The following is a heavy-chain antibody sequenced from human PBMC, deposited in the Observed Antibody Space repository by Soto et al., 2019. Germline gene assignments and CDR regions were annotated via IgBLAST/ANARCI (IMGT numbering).Heavy chain of an antibody. CDR3: ARLSTDCSSNSCYLGPRRGMDV. CDR1: GGSISSYY. D-gene: IGHD2-2*01. CDR2: IYYSGST. J-gene: IGHJ6*02. Sequence: SETLSLTCTVSGGSISSYYWSWIRQPPGKGLEWIGYIYYSGSTNYNPSLKSRVTISVDTSKNQFSLKLSSVTAADTAVYYCARLSTDCSSNSCYLGPRRGMDVWGQGTTVTVSS. V-gene: IGHV4-59*01.